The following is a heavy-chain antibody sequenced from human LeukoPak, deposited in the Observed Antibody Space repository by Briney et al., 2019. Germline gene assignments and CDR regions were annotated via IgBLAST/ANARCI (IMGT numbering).Heavy chain of an antibody. J-gene: IGHJ3*02. CDR3: TRDVDYYDSSGYYPADI. CDR2: IRSKAYGGTT. CDR1: GFTFGDHA. Sequence: GGSLRLSCTASGFTFGDHAMSWFRQAPGKGLEWVGFIRSKAYGGTTEYAASVKGRFTISRDDSKSIAYLQMNSLKTEDTAVYYCTRDVDYYDSSGYYPADIWGQGTMVTVSP. D-gene: IGHD3-22*01. V-gene: IGHV3-49*03.